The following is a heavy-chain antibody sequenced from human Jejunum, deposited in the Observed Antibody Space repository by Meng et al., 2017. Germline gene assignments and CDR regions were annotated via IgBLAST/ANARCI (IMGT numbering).Heavy chain of an antibody. J-gene: IGHJ4*02. Sequence: QVQLVQSGAEVKKPGASVPVSCKASGFTFVSYAIYWVRQAPGQGLEWMGWITAGNGNTKYSQKFQGRVTITRDTSASTAYMELSSLRSEDTAVYYCARDMPYSSGSFDYWGQGTLVTVSS. CDR1: GFTFVSYA. CDR2: ITAGNGNT. D-gene: IGHD3-10*01. CDR3: ARDMPYSSGSFDY. V-gene: IGHV1-3*01.